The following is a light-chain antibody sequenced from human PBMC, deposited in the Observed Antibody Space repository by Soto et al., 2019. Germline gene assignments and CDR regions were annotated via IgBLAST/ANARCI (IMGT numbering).Light chain of an antibody. Sequence: EIVLIQSPATLSLSPGERATLSCRASQSVSSNLAWYQQNPGQAPRLLIFDASNRATGIPARFSGSGSGTDFTLTISSLQPEDFATYYCLQDYNYPPTFGQGTKVDIK. J-gene: IGKJ1*01. CDR1: QSVSSN. V-gene: IGKV3-11*01. CDR2: DAS. CDR3: LQDYNYPPT.